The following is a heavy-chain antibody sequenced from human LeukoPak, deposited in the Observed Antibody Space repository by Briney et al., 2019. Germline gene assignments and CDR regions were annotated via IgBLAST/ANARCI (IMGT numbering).Heavy chain of an antibody. J-gene: IGHJ4*01. D-gene: IGHD1-26*01. Sequence: SETLSLTCTVSGVSISSYYWSWIRQPPGKGLEWIGYIFYSGNTIYNPSLRSRVTISADTSKNHFSLRLRSVTAADTAVYYCARLAAISGSDYPDDWGHGTLVTVSS. CDR1: GVSISSYY. CDR2: IFYSGNT. CDR3: ARLAAISGSDYPDD. V-gene: IGHV4-59*08.